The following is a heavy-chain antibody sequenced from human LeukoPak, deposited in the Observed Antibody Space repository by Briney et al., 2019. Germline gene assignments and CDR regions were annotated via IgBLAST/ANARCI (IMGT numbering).Heavy chain of an antibody. CDR2: IYYSGST. Sequence: PSETLSLTCSVSGASISRYYWSWIRHPPGKGLEWIAYIYYSGSTNYNPSLKSRVTISVDTSKNQFSLKLSSVTAADTAVYYCARVPYTSGWYYLDYWGQGTLVTVSS. CDR3: ARVPYTSGWYYLDY. D-gene: IGHD6-19*01. V-gene: IGHV4-59*01. CDR1: GASISRYY. J-gene: IGHJ4*02.